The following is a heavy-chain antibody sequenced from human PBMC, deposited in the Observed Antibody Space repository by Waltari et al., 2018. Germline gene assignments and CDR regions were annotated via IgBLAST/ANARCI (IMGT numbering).Heavy chain of an antibody. Sequence: QVPLQESGPGLVKPSETLSLTSPLSTGSIRSYYWTWIRQPPGKGLEWIGYYSGSTNYNPSLKSRVTISIDTSRNQFSLRLSSVTAADTAVYYCATYSSTWDYFQHWGQGTLVTVSS. CDR1: TGSIRSYY. CDR3: ATYSSTWDYFQH. D-gene: IGHD6-13*01. V-gene: IGHV4-59*13. J-gene: IGHJ1*01. CDR2: YYSGST.